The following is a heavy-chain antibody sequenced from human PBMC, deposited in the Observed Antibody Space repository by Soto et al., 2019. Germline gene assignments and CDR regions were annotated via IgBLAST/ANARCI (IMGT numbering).Heavy chain of an antibody. CDR3: TTVPSSYDMLTGYYKSY. J-gene: IGHJ4*02. Sequence: EVQLVESGGGLVKPGGSLRLSCAASGFTFSNAWMSWVRQAPGKGLEWVGRIKSKTDGGTTDYAAPVKGRFTISRDDSKNTLYLQMNSLKTEDTAVYYCTTVPSSYDMLTGYYKSYWGQGTLVTVSS. CDR2: IKSKTDGGTT. V-gene: IGHV3-15*01. D-gene: IGHD3-9*01. CDR1: GFTFSNAW.